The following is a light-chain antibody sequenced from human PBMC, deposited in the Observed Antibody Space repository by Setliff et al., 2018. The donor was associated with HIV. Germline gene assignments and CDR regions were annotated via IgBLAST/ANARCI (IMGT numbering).Light chain of an antibody. CDR2: DVN. CDR1: SSDIGGNTF. J-gene: IGLJ1*01. V-gene: IGLV2-14*03. CDR3: SSYTTSNTYV. Sequence: QSVLAQPASVSGSPGQSITFSCTGTSSDIGGNTFVSWYQHLPGKTPTVIIYDVNKRPSGVSDRFSGFKSGNTASLTISGLQAEDEADYHCSSYTTSNTYVFGSGTKGTVL.